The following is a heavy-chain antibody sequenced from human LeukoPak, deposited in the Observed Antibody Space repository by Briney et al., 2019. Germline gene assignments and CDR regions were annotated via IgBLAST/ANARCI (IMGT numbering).Heavy chain of an antibody. CDR1: GYAISSGYF. D-gene: IGHD1-26*01. CDR2: IYHSGST. Sequence: SETLSVTCSVSGYAISSGYFWGWIRQPPGRGREWIGTIYHSGSTYYNPSLKSRVTISVETSKNQFSLKLSSVTAADTAVYYCARDSGSYYSEFDYWGQGTLVTVSS. J-gene: IGHJ4*02. V-gene: IGHV4-38-2*02. CDR3: ARDSGSYYSEFDY.